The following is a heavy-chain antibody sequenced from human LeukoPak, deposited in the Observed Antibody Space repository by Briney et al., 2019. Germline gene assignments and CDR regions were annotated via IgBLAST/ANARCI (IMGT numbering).Heavy chain of an antibody. Sequence: GXLRLSXXXSGFTFXSYGMHWVRQAPGKGLEWVAVISYDGSNKYYADSVKGRFTISRDNSKNTLYLQMNSLRAEDTAVYYCAKSATVKAPFDYWGQGTLVTVSS. CDR3: AKSATVKAPFDY. J-gene: IGHJ4*02. CDR2: ISYDGSNK. V-gene: IGHV3-30*18. D-gene: IGHD4-17*01. CDR1: GFTFXSYG.